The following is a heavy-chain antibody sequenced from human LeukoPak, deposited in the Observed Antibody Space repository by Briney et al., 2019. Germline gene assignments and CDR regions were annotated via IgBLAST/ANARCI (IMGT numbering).Heavy chain of an antibody. Sequence: SETLSLTCTVSGGSISSGSYYWSWIRQPAGKGLEWIARIYTSGSSNYNPSLRSRVTISLDTSKNQFSLKLSSVTAADTAVYYCARDLHYYDSSGHGYYYYYYYMDVWGKGTTVTVSS. CDR2: IYTSGSS. CDR3: ARDLHYYDSSGHGYYYYYYYMDV. J-gene: IGHJ6*03. CDR1: GGSISSGSYY. V-gene: IGHV4-61*02. D-gene: IGHD3-22*01.